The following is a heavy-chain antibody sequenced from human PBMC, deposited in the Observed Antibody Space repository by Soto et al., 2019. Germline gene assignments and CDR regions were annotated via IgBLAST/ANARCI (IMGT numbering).Heavy chain of an antibody. D-gene: IGHD2-15*01. J-gene: IGHJ5*02. CDR1: GFTVSSNY. Sequence: GGSLRLSCAASGFTVSSNYMSWVRQAPGKGLEWVSVIYSGGSTYYADSVKGRFTISRDNSKNTLYLQMNSLRAEDTAVYYCARDRGGSSRGWFDPWGQGTLVTVSS. CDR2: IYSGGST. CDR3: ARDRGGSSRGWFDP. V-gene: IGHV3-53*01.